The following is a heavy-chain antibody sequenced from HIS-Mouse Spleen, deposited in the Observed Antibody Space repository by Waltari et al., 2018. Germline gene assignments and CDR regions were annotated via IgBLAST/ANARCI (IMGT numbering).Heavy chain of an antibody. CDR1: GGSISSSRYY. Sequence: QLQLQESGTGLVKPSETLSLTCTVSGGSISSSRYYWVWIRTPPGKGLEWIGSIYYRGSTYYNPSLKSRVTISVDTSKNQFSLKLSSVTAADTAVYYCAREIPYSSSWYDWYFDLWGRGTLVTVSS. CDR3: AREIPYSSSWYDWYFDL. J-gene: IGHJ2*01. D-gene: IGHD6-13*01. V-gene: IGHV4-39*07. CDR2: IYYRGST.